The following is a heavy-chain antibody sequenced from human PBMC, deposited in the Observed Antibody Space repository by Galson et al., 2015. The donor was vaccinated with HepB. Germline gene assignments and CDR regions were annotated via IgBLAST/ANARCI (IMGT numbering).Heavy chain of an antibody. CDR2: IIPVFGTV. CDR3: ARDRYSGDHYYYYMDV. Sequence: SVKVSCKAPGGTFRTYAITWVRQAPGQGLEWMGGIIPVFGTVNYAPKFQGRVTITADASTTTAYMEFNGLRSEDTAVYYCARDRYSGDHYYYYMDVWGQGTTVTVSS. CDR1: GGTFRTYA. J-gene: IGHJ6*03. D-gene: IGHD2-15*01. V-gene: IGHV1-69*13.